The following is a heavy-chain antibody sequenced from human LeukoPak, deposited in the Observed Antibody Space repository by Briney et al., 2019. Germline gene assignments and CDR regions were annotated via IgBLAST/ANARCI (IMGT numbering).Heavy chain of an antibody. Sequence: PGGSLRLSCAASGFTFSRYSMNWVRQAPGKGLEWVSSISAYGNSIYYADSMRGRFTISRGNAKNSLYLQMNSLRAEDTAVYYCARDMETVTTIDYWGQGTLVSVSS. V-gene: IGHV3-21*01. D-gene: IGHD4-11*01. CDR1: GFTFSRYS. CDR3: ARDMETVTTIDY. CDR2: ISAYGNSI. J-gene: IGHJ4*02.